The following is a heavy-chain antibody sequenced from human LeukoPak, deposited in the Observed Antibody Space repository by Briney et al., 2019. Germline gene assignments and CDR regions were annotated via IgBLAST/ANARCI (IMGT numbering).Heavy chain of an antibody. V-gene: IGHV1-46*01. D-gene: IGHD3-10*01. Sequence: GASVKVSCKASGYTFTSYYMHWVRQAPGQGLEWMGIINPSGGSTSYAQKFQGRVTMTSDMSTTAAYMELSSLRSEATAVYYCARGIVLLWFGESDGRRYNWFDPWGHGTLVTVSS. CDR2: INPSGGST. CDR3: ARGIVLLWFGESDGRRYNWFDP. CDR1: GYTFTSYY. J-gene: IGHJ5*02.